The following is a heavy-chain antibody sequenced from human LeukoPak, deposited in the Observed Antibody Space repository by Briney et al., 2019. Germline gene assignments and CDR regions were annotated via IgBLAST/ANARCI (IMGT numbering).Heavy chain of an antibody. CDR1: GGSISNYH. J-gene: IGHJ4*02. CDR3: ARNADDSSSYPYFDY. V-gene: IGHV4-59*01. CDR2: IYHSGST. Sequence: SETLSLTCTVSGGSISNYHWSWIRQPPGKELEWIGYIYHSGSTNYNPSLKSRVTISQDTSKNQFSLKLSSVTAADTAVYYCARNADDSSSYPYFDYWGQGTLVTVSS. D-gene: IGHD3-22*01.